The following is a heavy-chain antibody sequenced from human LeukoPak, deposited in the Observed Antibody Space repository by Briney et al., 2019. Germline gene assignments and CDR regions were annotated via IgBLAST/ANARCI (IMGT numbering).Heavy chain of an antibody. D-gene: IGHD2-2*01. CDR2: IIPILGIA. CDR1: GGTFSSYA. V-gene: IGHV1-69*04. J-gene: IGHJ3*02. CDR3: AREKTCSSTSCYLVTDAFDI. Sequence: GASVKVSCKASGGTFSSYAISWVRQAPGQGLKWMGRIIPILGIANYAQKFQGRVTITADKSTSTAYMELSSLRSEDTAVYYCAREKTCSSTSCYLVTDAFDIWGQGTMVTVSS.